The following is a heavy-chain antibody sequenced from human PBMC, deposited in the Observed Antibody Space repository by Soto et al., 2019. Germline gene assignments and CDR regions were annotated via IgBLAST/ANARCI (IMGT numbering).Heavy chain of an antibody. CDR1: GFSLSAHGVG. Sequence: QITLKESGPTLVKPTQTLTLTCTFSGFSLSAHGVGVGWIRQPPGKALEWLALIYWDDDKRYSPSLKSRLTNTKDTSKNQVVLTMTNMVPVDTATYFCAHSDYGDYFDYWGQGTLVTVSS. V-gene: IGHV2-5*02. CDR3: AHSDYGDYFDY. CDR2: IYWDDDK. D-gene: IGHD4-17*01. J-gene: IGHJ4*02.